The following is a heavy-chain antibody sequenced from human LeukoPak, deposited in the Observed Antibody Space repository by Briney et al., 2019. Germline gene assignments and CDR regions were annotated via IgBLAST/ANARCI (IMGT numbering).Heavy chain of an antibody. CDR1: GGSISSSSYY. D-gene: IGHD1-26*01. CDR3: ARFVVGGSAIGY. V-gene: IGHV4-39*07. J-gene: IGHJ4*02. CDR2: IYYSGSP. Sequence: SETLSLTCTVSGGSISSSSYYWGWIRQPPGKGLEWIGSIYYSGSPYYNPSLKSRVTISVDTSKNQFSLKLSSVTAADTAVFYCARFVVGGSAIGYWGQGTLVTVSS.